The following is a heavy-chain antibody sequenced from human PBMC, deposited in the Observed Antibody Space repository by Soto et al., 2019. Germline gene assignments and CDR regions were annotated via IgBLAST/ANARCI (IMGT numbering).Heavy chain of an antibody. D-gene: IGHD3-9*01. CDR3: ARDGGDILTGGAFDI. Sequence: VQLVESGGGVVQPGRSLRLSCAASGFTFSSYAMHWVRQAPGKGLEWVAVISYDGSNKYYADSVKGRFTISRDNSKNTLYLQMNSLRAEDTAVYYCARDGGDILTGGAFDIWGQGTMVTVSS. CDR2: ISYDGSNK. V-gene: IGHV3-30-3*01. CDR1: GFTFSSYA. J-gene: IGHJ3*02.